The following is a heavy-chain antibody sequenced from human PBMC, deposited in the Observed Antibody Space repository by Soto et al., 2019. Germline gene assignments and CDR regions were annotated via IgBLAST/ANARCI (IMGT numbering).Heavy chain of an antibody. CDR1: GFTFSSYG. D-gene: IGHD1-26*01. Sequence: QVQLVESGGGEVQPARSLRLSCAASGFTFSSYGMHWVRQAPGKGLEWVAVISVDGSNKYYTDSVKGRFAISKDNSKSTLYMQKNSLRGDDTAVYYCAKEGGSYFVIPDSWGPGNLVTVS. J-gene: IGHJ5*01. V-gene: IGHV3-30*18. CDR2: ISVDGSNK. CDR3: AKEGGSYFVIPDS.